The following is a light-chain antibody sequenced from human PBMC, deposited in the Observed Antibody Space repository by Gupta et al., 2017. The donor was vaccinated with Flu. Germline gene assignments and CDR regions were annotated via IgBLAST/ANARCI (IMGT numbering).Light chain of an antibody. CDR1: SCDIGNYNR. V-gene: IGLV2-18*01. CDR3: SLYTRSSAWV. Sequence: SVSISCTGNSCDIGNYNRVCWYQLPTGAAPKLILFEISNRPSGVPTRFSGSRSGNTASLTISGRQAEDEADYYCSLYTRSSAWVFGGGTQLTVL. CDR2: EIS. J-gene: IGLJ3*02.